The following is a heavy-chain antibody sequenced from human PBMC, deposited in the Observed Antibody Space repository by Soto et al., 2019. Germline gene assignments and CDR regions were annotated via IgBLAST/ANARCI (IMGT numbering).Heavy chain of an antibody. Sequence: EAQLVESGGGLVKPGGSLRLSCAASGFPFRTYSMNWVRQAPGKGLEWVSSISASGNYIYYADSLKGRFTVSRDNAKDSLFLQIDNLRVEDTAFYYFASDIAPSTLAARWFGPRGQGTLVTVSP. CDR2: ISASGNYI. CDR3: ASDIAPSTLAARWFGP. D-gene: IGHD6-6*01. CDR1: GFPFRTYS. J-gene: IGHJ5*02. V-gene: IGHV3-21*01.